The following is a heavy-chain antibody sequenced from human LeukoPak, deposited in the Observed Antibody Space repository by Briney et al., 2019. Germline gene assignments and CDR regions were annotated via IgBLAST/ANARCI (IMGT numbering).Heavy chain of an antibody. CDR2: IYHSGST. Sequence: TSSETLSLTRAVSGYSISSGYYWGWIRQPPGKGLEWIGSIYHSGSTYYNPSLKSRVTISLDTSKNQFSLKLSSVTAADTAVYYCAKHSRGCGSTSCYNFDFWGQGALVTVSS. CDR3: AKHSRGCGSTSCYNFDF. D-gene: IGHD2-2*02. CDR1: GYSISSGYY. J-gene: IGHJ4*02. V-gene: IGHV4-38-2*01.